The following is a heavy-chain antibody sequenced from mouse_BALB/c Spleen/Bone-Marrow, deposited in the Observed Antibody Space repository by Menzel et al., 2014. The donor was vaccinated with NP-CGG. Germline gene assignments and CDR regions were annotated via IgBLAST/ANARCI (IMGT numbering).Heavy chain of an antibody. J-gene: IGHJ3*01. CDR3: TREGDSPFAY. Sequence: QVQLKQSGAELVKPGASVKLSCKASGYTFTSYYKYWVKQRPGQGLEWIGEINPSNGGTNFNEKFKSKATLTVDKSSSTAYMQLSSLTSEDSAVYYCTREGDSPFAYWGQGTLVTVSA. V-gene: IGHV1S81*02. CDR1: GYTFTSYY. CDR2: INPSNGGT. D-gene: IGHD2-13*01.